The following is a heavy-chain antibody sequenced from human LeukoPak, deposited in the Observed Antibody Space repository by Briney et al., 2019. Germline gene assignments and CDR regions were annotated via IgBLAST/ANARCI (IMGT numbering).Heavy chain of an antibody. CDR3: GRHVSNGWDYHYGLDV. D-gene: IGHD6-19*01. Sequence: SETLSLTCTVSGGSVASTGCYWGWIRQRPGKGLEWIGSAYYTGDTYSAPSLKSRLTISVDTSRTQFALTLSSVTDEDTAVYYCGRHVSNGWDYHYGLDVWGQGTTVTVSS. J-gene: IGHJ6*02. V-gene: IGHV4-39*01. CDR1: GGSVASTGCY. CDR2: AYYTGDT.